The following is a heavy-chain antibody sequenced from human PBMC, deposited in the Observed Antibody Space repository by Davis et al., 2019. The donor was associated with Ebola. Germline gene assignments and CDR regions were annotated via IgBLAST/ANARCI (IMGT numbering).Heavy chain of an antibody. Sequence: ASVKVSCKASGYTFTSYAMHWVRQAPGQRLEWMGWINAGNGNTKYSQKFQGRVTITRDTSASTAYMELSSLRSEDTAVYYCARGIAAAGTYPAFDYWGQGTLVTVSS. D-gene: IGHD6-13*01. CDR2: INAGNGNT. CDR1: GYTFTSYA. J-gene: IGHJ4*02. V-gene: IGHV1-3*01. CDR3: ARGIAAAGTYPAFDY.